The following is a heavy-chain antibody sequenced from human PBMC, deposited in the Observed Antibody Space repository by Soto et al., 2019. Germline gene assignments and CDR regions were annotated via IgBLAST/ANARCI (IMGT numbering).Heavy chain of an antibody. J-gene: IGHJ4*02. CDR3: ANVMKWVGMTLIHYFDS. D-gene: IGHD2-21*02. CDR2: ISSNSDTI. V-gene: IGHV3-9*02. Sequence: EVQLVESGGGLVQPGRSLRLSCVASGFTADDYAMHWVRQAPGKGLEWVSGISSNSDTIDYADSVKGRFTISRDNAKNSLFLQMNSLGPEVTALYYCANVMKWVGMTLIHYFDSWGQGTLVTVSS. CDR1: GFTADDYA.